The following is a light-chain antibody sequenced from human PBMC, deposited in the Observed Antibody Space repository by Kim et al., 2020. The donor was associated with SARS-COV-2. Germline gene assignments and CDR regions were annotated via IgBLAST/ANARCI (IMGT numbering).Light chain of an antibody. CDR2: DAS. Sequence: EILLTQSPATLSLSPGEGATLSCRTSQSVNSYLAWYQQKPGQAPRLLIYDASNRATGIPARFSGSGSGTDFTLTISSLEPEDFAVYYCQQRRYWPLTFGGGTKVDIK. CDR1: QSVNSY. V-gene: IGKV3-11*01. J-gene: IGKJ4*01. CDR3: QQRRYWPLT.